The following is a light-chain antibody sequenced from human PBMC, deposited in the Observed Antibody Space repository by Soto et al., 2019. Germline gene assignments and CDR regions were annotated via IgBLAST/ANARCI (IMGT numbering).Light chain of an antibody. V-gene: IGKV3-20*01. J-gene: IGKJ5*01. Sequence: VLTQSPGTLSLSPGERATLSCRANQNLGDGRLAWYQQKPGQPPTLLIYDASTRATGIPDGFSGSGSGTDFTLTISRLEPEDFAVYYCQEHASIFGQGTRMEI. CDR2: DAS. CDR3: QEHASI. CDR1: QNLGDGR.